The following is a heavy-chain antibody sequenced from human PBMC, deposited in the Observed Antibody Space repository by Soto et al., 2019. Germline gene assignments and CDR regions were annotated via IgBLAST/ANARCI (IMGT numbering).Heavy chain of an antibody. CDR1: GFTVSSNY. D-gene: IGHD6-19*01. Sequence: VGSLRLSCAASGFTVSSNYMSWVRQAPGKGLEWVSVIYSGGSTYYADSVKGRFTISRDNSKNTLYLQMNSLRAEDTAVYYCARDWTGIAVAGIDYWGQGTLVTVSS. V-gene: IGHV3-66*01. J-gene: IGHJ4*02. CDR3: ARDWTGIAVAGIDY. CDR2: IYSGGST.